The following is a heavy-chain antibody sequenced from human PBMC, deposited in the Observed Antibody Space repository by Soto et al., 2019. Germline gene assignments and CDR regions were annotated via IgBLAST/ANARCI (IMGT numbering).Heavy chain of an antibody. V-gene: IGHV4-30-4*08. J-gene: IGHJ6*02. CDR3: AREDDGGDSLDV. CDR2: IHHSGSI. D-gene: IGHD2-21*02. Sequence: QVQLQQSGPGLVKPSQTLSLTCTVSGDSISSDYYHWTWIRQSPVKGLEWIGYIHHSGSILYNPSLKSRVTISVDTSKNQFSLHLTSVTAAETAVYFCAREDDGGDSLDVWGQGTTVTVSS. CDR1: GDSISSDYYH.